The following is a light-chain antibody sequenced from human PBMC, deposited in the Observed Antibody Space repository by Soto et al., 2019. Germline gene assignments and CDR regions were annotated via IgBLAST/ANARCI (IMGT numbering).Light chain of an antibody. CDR2: AAS. CDR1: QSISNY. J-gene: IGKJ4*01. V-gene: IGKV1-39*01. Sequence: DMEMTQSPSSLSASVGDRVTITRRASQSISNYLNWYQHKPGKVPKLLIYAASSLQSGVPTRFSGSGSGTDFTLTINSLQPEDFATYYCQQSYGTPLTFGGGTKIEIK. CDR3: QQSYGTPLT.